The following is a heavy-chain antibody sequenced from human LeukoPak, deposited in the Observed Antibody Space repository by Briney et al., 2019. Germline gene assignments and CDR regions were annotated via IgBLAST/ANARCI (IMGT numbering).Heavy chain of an antibody. Sequence: GESLKISCKGSGYSFTSYWISWVRQMPGKGLEWMGRIDPSDSYTNYSPSFQGHVTISADKSISTAYLQWSSLKASDTAMYYCARVYYDILTGYSHFDYWGQGTLVTVSS. V-gene: IGHV5-10-1*01. J-gene: IGHJ4*02. CDR3: ARVYYDILTGYSHFDY. CDR2: IDPSDSYT. D-gene: IGHD3-9*01. CDR1: GYSFTSYW.